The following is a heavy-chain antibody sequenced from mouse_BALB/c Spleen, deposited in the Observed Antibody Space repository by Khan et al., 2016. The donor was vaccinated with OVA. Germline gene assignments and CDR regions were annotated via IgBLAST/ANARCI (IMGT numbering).Heavy chain of an antibody. CDR2: TNPTNGRT. V-gene: IGHV1S81*02. D-gene: IGHD1-1*01. J-gene: IGHJ2*01. CDR3: ARIKKIVATYFDD. CDR1: GYTFTSYW. Sequence: QVQLQQPGAELVKAGASVKMSCKASGYTFTSYWMHWVKQRLGQGLEWFAETNPTNGRTYYNEKFKRKATLTVAKSSRTAYMLLSGPTFEDAAVYYCARIKKIVATYFDDWGQGTTLTVSS.